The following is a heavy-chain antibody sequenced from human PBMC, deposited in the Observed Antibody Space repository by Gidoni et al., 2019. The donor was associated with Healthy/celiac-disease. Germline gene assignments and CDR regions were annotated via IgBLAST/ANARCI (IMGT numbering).Heavy chain of an antibody. Sequence: QVQLQQWGAGLLKPSETLSLTCAVYGGSFSGYYWSWIRQPPGTGLEWIGELNHSGSTTYNPSLKSRVTISVDTSTNQFSLNLSSVTASDTAVYYCARRSKYCSSTSCYGVYMDVWGKGTTVTVSS. CDR2: LNHSGST. CDR3: ARRSKYCSSTSCYGVYMDV. D-gene: IGHD2-2*01. V-gene: IGHV4-34*01. CDR1: GGSFSGYY. J-gene: IGHJ6*03.